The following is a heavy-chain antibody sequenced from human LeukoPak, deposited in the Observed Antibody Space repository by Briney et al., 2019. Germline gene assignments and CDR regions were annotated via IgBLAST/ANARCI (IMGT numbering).Heavy chain of an antibody. J-gene: IGHJ6*02. D-gene: IGHD2-8*02. CDR3: ARYDRIGSCTGGGCYYGLDV. CDR1: GVSVRSYY. CDR2: INYSGSS. Sequence: SETLSLTCTVSGVSVRSYYWCWIRQSPGKGLQWIGYINYSGSSNYNPSLKSRVTMAVDTSSNQVSLRLISVTAVDTAVYYCARYDRIGSCTGGGCYYGLDVWGQGTTVTVSS. V-gene: IGHV4-59*02.